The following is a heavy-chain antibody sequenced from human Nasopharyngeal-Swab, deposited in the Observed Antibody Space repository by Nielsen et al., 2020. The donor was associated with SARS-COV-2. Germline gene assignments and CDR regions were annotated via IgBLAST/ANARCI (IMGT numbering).Heavy chain of an antibody. CDR3: ARARGAYGDYYYYYYTDV. J-gene: IGHJ6*03. D-gene: IGHD4-17*01. V-gene: IGHV6-1*01. CDR2: TYYRSKWYN. Sequence: TLSLTCAISGASVSSSSAAWNWIRQSPSRGLEWLGRTYYRSKWYNDYAVSVKSRITINPDTSKNQFSLHLNSVTPEDTAVYYCARARGAYGDYYYYYYTDVWGKGTTVTVSS. CDR1: GASVSSSSAA.